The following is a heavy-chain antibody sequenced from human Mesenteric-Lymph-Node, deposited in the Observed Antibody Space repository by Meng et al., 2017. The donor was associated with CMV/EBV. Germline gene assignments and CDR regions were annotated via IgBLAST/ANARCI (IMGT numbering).Heavy chain of an antibody. D-gene: IGHD6-13*01. Sequence: ASVKVSCKASGYTFTSYGISWVRQAPGQGLEWMGWISAYNGNTNYAQKFQGRVTITRNTSISTAYMELSSLRSEDTAVYYCARGATGGSSWYSPNYYYYYGMDVWGQGTTVTVSS. J-gene: IGHJ6*02. CDR2: ISAYNGNT. V-gene: IGHV1-18*01. CDR1: GYTFTSYG. CDR3: ARGATGGSSWYSPNYYYYYGMDV.